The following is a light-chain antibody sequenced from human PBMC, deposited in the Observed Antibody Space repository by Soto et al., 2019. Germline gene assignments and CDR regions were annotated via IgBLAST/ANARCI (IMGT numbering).Light chain of an antibody. V-gene: IGLV2-8*01. CDR1: RSDVGAYNY. CDR3: TSYAGSNIWV. Sequence: QSALTQPPSASGSPGQSVTISCTGTRSDVGAYNYASWYQQYPGKAPKLMIYEVSKRPSGVPDRFSGSKSGKTASLTVSGLQPEDEADYYCTSYAGSNIWVFGGGTQLTVL. CDR2: EVS. J-gene: IGLJ3*02.